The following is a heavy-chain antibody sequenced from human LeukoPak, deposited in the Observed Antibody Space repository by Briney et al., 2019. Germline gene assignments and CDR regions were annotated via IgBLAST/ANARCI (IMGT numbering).Heavy chain of an antibody. D-gene: IGHD6-13*01. V-gene: IGHV3-33*01. J-gene: IGHJ6*02. CDR3: ARNPYSSSWYMKYYGMDV. CDR1: GITFSSYG. CDR2: IWYDGSNK. Sequence: GGSLRLSCAASGITFSSYGMHWVRQAPGKGLEWVAVIWYDGSNKYYADSVKGRFTISRDNSKNTLYLQMNSLRAEDTAVYYCARNPYSSSWYMKYYGMDVWGQGTTVTVSS.